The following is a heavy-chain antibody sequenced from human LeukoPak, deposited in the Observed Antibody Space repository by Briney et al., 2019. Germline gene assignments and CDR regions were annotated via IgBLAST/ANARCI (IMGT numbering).Heavy chain of an antibody. CDR2: IIPIFGTA. Sequence: GASVTVSCKASGGTFSSYAISWVRQAPGQGLEWMGGIIPIFGTANYAQKFQGRVTITADESTSTAYMELSSLRSEDTAVYYCAREARIAAAGPPDWFDPWGQGTLVTVSS. J-gene: IGHJ5*02. CDR3: AREARIAAAGPPDWFDP. D-gene: IGHD6-13*01. CDR1: GGTFSSYA. V-gene: IGHV1-69*13.